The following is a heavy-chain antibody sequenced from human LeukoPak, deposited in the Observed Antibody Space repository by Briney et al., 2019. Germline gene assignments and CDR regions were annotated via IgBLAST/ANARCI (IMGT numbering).Heavy chain of an antibody. CDR1: GGTFSSYA. CDR3: AGSRYYYVSSGYYPNPFDY. CDR2: IIPIFGTA. Sequence: GASVKVSCKASGGTFSSYAISWVRQAPGQGLEWMGGIIPIFGTANYAQKFQGRVTITADESTSTAYMELSSLRSEDTAVYYCAGSRYYYVSSGYYPNPFDYWGQGTLVTVSS. V-gene: IGHV1-69*13. D-gene: IGHD3-22*01. J-gene: IGHJ4*02.